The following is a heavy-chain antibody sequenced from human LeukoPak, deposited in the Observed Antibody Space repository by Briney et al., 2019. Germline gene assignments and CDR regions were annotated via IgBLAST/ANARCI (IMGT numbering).Heavy chain of an antibody. D-gene: IGHD6-13*01. CDR2: FGGSGGST. Sequence: PGGSLRLSCAASGFTFSSYAMSWVRQAPGKGLEWVSAFGGSGGSTYYADSVKGRFTISRDNSKNTLYLQMNSLRAEDTAVYYCAGNSSSWYSFDYWGQGTLVTVSS. V-gene: IGHV3-23*01. CDR3: AGNSSSWYSFDY. CDR1: GFTFSSYA. J-gene: IGHJ4*02.